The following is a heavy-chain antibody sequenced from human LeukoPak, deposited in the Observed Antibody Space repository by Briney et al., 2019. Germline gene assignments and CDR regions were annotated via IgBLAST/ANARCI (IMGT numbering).Heavy chain of an antibody. CDR1: GGSISSYY. Sequence: PSETLSLTCTVSGGSISSYYWSWIRQPAGKGLEWIGRIYPNGSTNYNPSLKSRVTISVDKSKNQFSPKLSSVTAADTAVYYCVLGYCSGGSCYLPTGPPHLVDYWGQGTLVTVSS. J-gene: IGHJ4*02. CDR3: VLGYCSGGSCYLPTGPPHLVDY. D-gene: IGHD2-15*01. CDR2: IYPNGST. V-gene: IGHV4-4*07.